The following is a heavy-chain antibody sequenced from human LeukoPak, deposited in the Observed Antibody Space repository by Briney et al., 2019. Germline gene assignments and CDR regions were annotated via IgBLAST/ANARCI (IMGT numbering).Heavy chain of an antibody. CDR3: ARESRWMDV. D-gene: IGHD2-15*01. J-gene: IGHJ6*04. V-gene: IGHV1-2*02. Sequence: ASVKVSCKASGYTFTGYYMHWVRQAPGQGLEWMGWINPNSGGTNYAQKFQGRVTITRDTSASTAYMELSSLRSEDMAVYYCARESRWMDVWGKGTTVTVSS. CDR2: INPNSGGT. CDR1: GYTFTGYY.